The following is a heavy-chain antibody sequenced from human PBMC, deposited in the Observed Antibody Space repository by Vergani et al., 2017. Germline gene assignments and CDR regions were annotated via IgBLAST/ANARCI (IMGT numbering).Heavy chain of an antibody. V-gene: IGHV4-31*03. Sequence: QVQLQESGPGLVKPSQTLSLTCTVSGGSISSGGYYWSWIRQHPGKGLEWIGYIYYSGRNYYNPSRRSRVTTSVDTSKNQFSLKLSSVTAADTAVYYCAREVVPAASFDYWGQGTLVTVSS. D-gene: IGHD2-2*01. J-gene: IGHJ4*02. CDR3: AREVVPAASFDY. CDR2: IYYSGRN. CDR1: GGSISSGGYY.